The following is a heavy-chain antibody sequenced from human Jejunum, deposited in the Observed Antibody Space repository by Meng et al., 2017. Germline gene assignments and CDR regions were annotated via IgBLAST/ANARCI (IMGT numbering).Heavy chain of an antibody. J-gene: IGHJ4*02. V-gene: IGHV4-4*02. CDR2: IYHSGTN. CDR1: GDSSSSSYW. CDR3: ARDFAALNGV. Sequence: VQVPGAAAGLVQPWGTPSIPCVFCGDSSSSSYWWSCVRQSPGRGLEWIGKIYHSGTNNYTPSIQSRVTFSVAKSQNQFSLTLSSVTDADTDVYFCARDFAALNGVWGQGTLVTVSS. D-gene: IGHD2-8*01.